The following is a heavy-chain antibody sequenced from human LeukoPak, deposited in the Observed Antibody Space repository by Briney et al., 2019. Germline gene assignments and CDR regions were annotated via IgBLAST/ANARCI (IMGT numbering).Heavy chain of an antibody. CDR2: ISYDGSNK. J-gene: IGHJ4*02. D-gene: IGHD6-19*01. CDR3: ARVSGGWYGDY. Sequence: PGRSLRLSCAASGFTFSSYAMHWVRQAPGKGLEWVAVISYDGSNKYYADSVKGRFTISRDNPKNTLYLQMNSLRAEDTAVYYCARVSGGWYGDYWGQGTLVTVSS. CDR1: GFTFSSYA. V-gene: IGHV3-30*04.